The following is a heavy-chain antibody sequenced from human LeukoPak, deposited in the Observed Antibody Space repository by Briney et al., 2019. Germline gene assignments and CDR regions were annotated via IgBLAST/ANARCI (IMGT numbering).Heavy chain of an antibody. D-gene: IGHD6-19*01. Sequence: SETLSLTCTVSGGSIGSYYWNWIRQAPGKGLEWIGYIHYSGSTNHNSALKSRVTISVDTSKNQYSLKLSSVTAADTAVYYCARDGVAGGFDYWGQGTLVTVSS. J-gene: IGHJ4*02. CDR2: IHYSGST. CDR3: ARDGVAGGFDY. CDR1: GGSIGSYY. V-gene: IGHV4-59*01.